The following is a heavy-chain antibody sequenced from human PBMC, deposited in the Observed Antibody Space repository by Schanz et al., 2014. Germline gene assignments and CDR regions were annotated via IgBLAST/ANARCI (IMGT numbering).Heavy chain of an antibody. CDR1: GFTFDDYA. Sequence: EVQLVESGGGLVQPGRSLRLSCAASGFTFDDYAMHWVRQAPGKGLEWVSGISWNSGSIGYADSVKGRFTISRDAAKNSLYLQMNSLRAEDTALYYCAKDRQNRVNRVGYYYGMDVWGQGTTVTVSS. CDR2: ISWNSGSI. V-gene: IGHV3-9*01. D-gene: IGHD3-16*01. CDR3: AKDRQNRVNRVGYYYGMDV. J-gene: IGHJ6*02.